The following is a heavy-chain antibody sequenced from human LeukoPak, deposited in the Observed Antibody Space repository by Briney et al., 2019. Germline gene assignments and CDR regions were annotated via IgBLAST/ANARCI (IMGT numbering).Heavy chain of an antibody. CDR1: GFTFSSYS. D-gene: IGHD1-26*01. CDR3: ARDIGVRATMTLDY. V-gene: IGHV3-21*01. Sequence: GGSLRLSCAASGFTFSSYSMNWVRQAPGKGLEWVSDISSSSSDIYYADSVKGRFTISRDNAKNSLYLQINSLRAEDTAVYYCARDIGVRATMTLDYWGQGTLVTVSS. J-gene: IGHJ4*02. CDR2: ISSSSSDI.